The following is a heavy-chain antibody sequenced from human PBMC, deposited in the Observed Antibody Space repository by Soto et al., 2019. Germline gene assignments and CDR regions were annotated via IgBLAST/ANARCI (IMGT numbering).Heavy chain of an antibody. D-gene: IGHD3-9*01. CDR1: GGSISSSHW. V-gene: IGHV4-4*02. CDR3: ARVVLTITRGAFDA. Sequence: QVQLQESGPGLVKPSGPLPLTCAVSGGSISSSHWWTWVRQSPGKGLEYIGEISHSGTSNSNPSLKSRVTLSVDKSKNHFSLTLTSVTAADTAVYYCARVVLTITRGAFDAWGQGTLVIVSS. CDR2: ISHSGTS. J-gene: IGHJ3*01.